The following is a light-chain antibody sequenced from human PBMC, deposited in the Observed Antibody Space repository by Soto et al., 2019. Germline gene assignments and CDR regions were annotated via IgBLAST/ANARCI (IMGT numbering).Light chain of an antibody. J-gene: IGKJ1*01. CDR1: QSVSSNY. Sequence: ETVLTQSPGTLSLSAGDRATLSCRTSQSVSSNYLAWYQQKPGQAPRLLIHGASTRSTGIPDRFSGSGSGTDFTLTISRLEPEDFAVYYCQQYGTSFWTFGQGTKVEIK. CDR2: GAS. V-gene: IGKV3-20*01. CDR3: QQYGTSFWT.